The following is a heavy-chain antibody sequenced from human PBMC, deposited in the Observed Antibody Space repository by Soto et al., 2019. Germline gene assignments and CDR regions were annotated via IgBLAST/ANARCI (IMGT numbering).Heavy chain of an antibody. Sequence: TLSLTCTVSGGSISSGGYYWSWIRQHPGKGLEWIGYIYYSGSTYYNPSLKSRVTISVDTSKNQFSLKLSSVTAADTAVYYCARAFREFGAFGGTYGMDVWGKGTTVTVDS. CDR2: IYYSGST. CDR3: ARAFREFGAFGGTYGMDV. V-gene: IGHV4-31*03. CDR1: GGSISSGGYY. D-gene: IGHD3-10*01. J-gene: IGHJ6*04.